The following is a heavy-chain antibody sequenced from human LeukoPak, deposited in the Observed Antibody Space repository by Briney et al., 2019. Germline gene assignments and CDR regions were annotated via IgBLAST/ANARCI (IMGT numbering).Heavy chain of an antibody. D-gene: IGHD1-26*01. CDR3: ARGGSPPEALGDAFDI. J-gene: IGHJ3*02. CDR1: GFTFSSHW. V-gene: IGHV3-74*01. CDR2: VSSDGSST. Sequence: GGSLRLSCVASGFTFSSHWMHWVRRAPGKGLVWVSRVSSDGSSTRYADSVQGRFTISRDNAKNTLYLQLNSLRAGDTAVYYCARGGSPPEALGDAFDIWGQGTMVTVSS.